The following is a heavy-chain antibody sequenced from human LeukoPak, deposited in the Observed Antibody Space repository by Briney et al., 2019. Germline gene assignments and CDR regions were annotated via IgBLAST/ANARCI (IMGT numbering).Heavy chain of an antibody. D-gene: IGHD3-10*01. CDR2: IHGSGGST. J-gene: IGHJ4*02. CDR3: AKNYASGTYYIDY. V-gene: IGHV3-23*01. Sequence: GGSLRLSCTAPGFIFSNYAMSWVRQAPGQGLEWVSSIHGSGGSTYYADSVKGRFTISRDNSKNTLYLQMNSLRAGDTALYYCAKNYASGTYYIDYWGQGTLVTVSS. CDR1: GFIFSNYA.